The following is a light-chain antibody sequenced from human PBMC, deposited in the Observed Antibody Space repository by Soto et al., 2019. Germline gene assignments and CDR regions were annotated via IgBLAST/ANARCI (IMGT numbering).Light chain of an antibody. J-gene: IGLJ2*01. CDR3: AAGEV. CDR2: SNN. Sequence: SVLTQPPSASGTPGQRVTISCSGSSSNIGSNTVNWYQQLPGTAPKLLIYSNNQRPSGVPDRFSGSKSGTSASLAISGLQSEDEADYYCAAGEVFGGGTKLTVL. CDR1: SSNIGSNT. V-gene: IGLV1-44*01.